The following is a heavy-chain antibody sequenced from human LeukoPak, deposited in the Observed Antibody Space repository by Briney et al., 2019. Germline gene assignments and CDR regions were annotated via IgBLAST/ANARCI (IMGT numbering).Heavy chain of an antibody. J-gene: IGHJ4*02. D-gene: IGHD3-10*01. Sequence: KPSGTLSLTCTVSGGSVTSGTYYWSWLRQPPGKGLEWIGYIYYTGNASYNPSLKSRITMSVDTSRNLFSLRLISVTAADTAVYYCARGTNYFGSGDYWGQGALVTVSS. CDR1: GGSVTSGTYY. CDR2: IYYTGNA. V-gene: IGHV4-61*01. CDR3: ARGTNYFGSGDY.